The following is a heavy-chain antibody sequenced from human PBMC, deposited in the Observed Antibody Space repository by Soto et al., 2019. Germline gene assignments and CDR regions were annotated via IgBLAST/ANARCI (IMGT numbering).Heavy chain of an antibody. CDR2: IIPIVGTG. J-gene: IGHJ6*02. D-gene: IGHD2-2*01. V-gene: IGHV1-69*01. CDR1: GGTFSNYA. Sequence: QVQLVQSGAEVRKPGSSVTVSCKGSGGTFSNYAISWVRQAPGQGLEWMGGIIPIVGTGSYAQKFQGRVTITADEPTTTAYMELRSLRFEDTAVSYCARVVILVPTASTHYYYHMDVWGPGTTVTVSS. CDR3: ARVVILVPTASTHYYYHMDV.